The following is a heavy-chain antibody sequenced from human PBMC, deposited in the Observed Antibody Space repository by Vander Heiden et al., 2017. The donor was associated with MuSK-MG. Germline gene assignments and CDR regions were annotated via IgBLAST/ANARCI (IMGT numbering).Heavy chain of an antibody. V-gene: IGHV4-30-4*01. CDR2: IYYSGST. J-gene: IGHJ5*02. CDR3: ARSGFWSGENRFDP. Sequence: QVQLQESGPGLVKPSQTLSLTCTVPGGSISGGAYYWNWLRQPPGKGLGWIGNIYYSGSTHYNPALKSRVTILVDTSKNQFSVKLSSVTAADTAVYYCARSGFWSGENRFDPWGQGTLVTVSS. D-gene: IGHD3-3*01. CDR1: GGSISGGAYY.